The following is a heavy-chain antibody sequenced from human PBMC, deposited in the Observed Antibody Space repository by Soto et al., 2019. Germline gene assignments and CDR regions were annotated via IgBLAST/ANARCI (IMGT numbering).Heavy chain of an antibody. D-gene: IGHD6-19*01. Sequence: SETLPLTGTFSGGSTSGDYWSWIRQPPGKGLGWIGYIYYCGSTNYDPSLKSRVTISVDTSKNQFSLKLSSVTAADTAVYYCARSKLHGSGWYVGAFDIWGQGTMVTVSS. CDR2: IYYCGST. V-gene: IGHV4-59*08. CDR1: GGSTSGDY. CDR3: ARSKLHGSGWYVGAFDI. J-gene: IGHJ3*02.